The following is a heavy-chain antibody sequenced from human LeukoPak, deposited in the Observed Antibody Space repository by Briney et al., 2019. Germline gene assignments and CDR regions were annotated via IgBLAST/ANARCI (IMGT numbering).Heavy chain of an antibody. CDR2: INHSGST. J-gene: IGHJ1*01. V-gene: IGHV4-34*01. D-gene: IGHD4-23*01. CDR3: ARATTVVTRGNQRTRYFQH. Sequence: SETLSLTCAVYGGSFSGYYWSWIHQPPGKGLEWIGEINHSGSTNYNPSLKSRVTISVDTSKNQFSLKLSSVTAADTAVYYCARATTVVTRGNQRTRYFQHWGQGTLVTVSS. CDR1: GGSFSGYY.